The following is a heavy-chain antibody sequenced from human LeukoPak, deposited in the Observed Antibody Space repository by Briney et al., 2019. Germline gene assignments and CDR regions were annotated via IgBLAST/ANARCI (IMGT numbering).Heavy chain of an antibody. V-gene: IGHV1-2*02. CDR3: ALLFSSTWYRFDS. J-gene: IGHJ4*02. CDR2: VNPNSGDT. D-gene: IGHD6-13*01. CDR1: GYTFTDYY. Sequence: GASGKLSCKASGYTFTDYYIHRVRQAPGPGLEWMGWVNPNSGDTNYVHEFQGRVTMTSDTSISTAYMDLSRVRSDDTAVYYCALLFSSTWYRFDSWGQGTLVTVSS.